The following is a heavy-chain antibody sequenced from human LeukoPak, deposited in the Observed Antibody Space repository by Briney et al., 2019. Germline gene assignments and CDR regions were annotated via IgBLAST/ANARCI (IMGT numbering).Heavy chain of an antibody. D-gene: IGHD3-22*01. CDR2: IYSGGST. CDR1: GFTFSSYG. J-gene: IGHJ4*02. V-gene: IGHV3-NL1*01. Sequence: PGTSLRLSCAASGFTFSSYGMHWVRQAPGKGLEWVSVIYSGGSTYYADSVKGRFTISRDNSKNTLYLQMNSLRAEDTAVYYCAKGDSNGIAPDYWGQGTLVTVSS. CDR3: AKGDSNGIAPDY.